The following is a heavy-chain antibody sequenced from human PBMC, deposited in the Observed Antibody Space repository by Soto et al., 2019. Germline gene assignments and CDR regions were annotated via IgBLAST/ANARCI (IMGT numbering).Heavy chain of an antibody. CDR3: ARDLLRGYSQEYYYYGMDV. D-gene: IGHD5-18*01. Sequence: ASVKVSCKASGYTFTSYGISWVRQAPGQGLEWMGWISAYNGNTNYAQKLQGRVTMTTDTPTSTAYMELRSLRSDDTAVYYCARDLLRGYSQEYYYYGMDVWGQGTTVTVSS. J-gene: IGHJ6*02. CDR2: ISAYNGNT. CDR1: GYTFTSYG. V-gene: IGHV1-18*04.